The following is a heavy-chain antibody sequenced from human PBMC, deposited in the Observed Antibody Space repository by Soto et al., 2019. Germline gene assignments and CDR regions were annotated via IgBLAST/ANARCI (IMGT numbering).Heavy chain of an antibody. Sequence: GGSLRLSCAAPGFTVSSNYMSWVRQAPGKGLEWVSFIYSGGSTYYADSVKGRFTISRDNSENTLYLQMNSLRAEDTAVYYCASTCSGGTCSFDYWGQGTLFIVSS. CDR3: ASTCSGGTCSFDY. CDR1: GFTVSSNY. D-gene: IGHD2-15*01. V-gene: IGHV3-66*01. J-gene: IGHJ4*02. CDR2: IYSGGST.